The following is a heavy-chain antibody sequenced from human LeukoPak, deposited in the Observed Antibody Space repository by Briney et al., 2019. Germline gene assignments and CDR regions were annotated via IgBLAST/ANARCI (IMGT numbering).Heavy chain of an antibody. CDR1: GYTFTSYY. D-gene: IGHD3-9*01. J-gene: IGHJ4*02. CDR2: INPNSGGT. V-gene: IGHV1-2*02. Sequence: GASVKVSCKASGYTFTSYYMHWVRQAPGQGLEWMGWINPNSGGTNYAQKFRGRVTMTRDTSISTAYMELSRLRSDDTAVYYCARDGGGLNDIRADYWGQGTLVTVSS. CDR3: ARDGGGLNDIRADY.